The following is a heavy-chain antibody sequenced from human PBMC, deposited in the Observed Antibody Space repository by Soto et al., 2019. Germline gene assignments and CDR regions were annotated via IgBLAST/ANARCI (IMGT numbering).Heavy chain of an antibody. D-gene: IGHD2-21*02. V-gene: IGHV4-59*01. J-gene: IGHJ6*02. CDR3: ARDLWGYCGTDCYPLDV. CDR1: GGSISGYY. CDR2: MYNTGST. Sequence: LSLTCTVSGGSISGYYWSWIRQPPVKGLEWIGYMYNTGSTVYNPSFKSRVTISVDTSKNQFSLKLNSVTAADTAVYYCARDLWGYCGTDCYPLDVWGQGTTVTVSS.